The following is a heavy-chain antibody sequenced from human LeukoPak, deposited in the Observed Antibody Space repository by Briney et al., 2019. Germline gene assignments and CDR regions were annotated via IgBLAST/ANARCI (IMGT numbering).Heavy chain of an antibody. CDR2: ISGSGDST. Sequence: GGSLRLSCAASGFTFSSYTMSWVRQAPGKGLEWVSGISGSGDSTYYADSVKGRLTISRDNFKNTLYLQMHSLRAEDTAVYYCAKDHILDYWGQGTLVSVSS. CDR1: GFTFSSYT. CDR3: AKDHILDY. D-gene: IGHD2-15*01. J-gene: IGHJ4*02. V-gene: IGHV3-23*01.